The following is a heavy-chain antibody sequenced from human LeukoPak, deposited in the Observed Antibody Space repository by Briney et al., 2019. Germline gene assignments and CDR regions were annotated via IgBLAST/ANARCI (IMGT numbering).Heavy chain of an antibody. J-gene: IGHJ6*02. CDR2: ISAYNGNT. CDR1: GYTFTSYG. CDR3: AKTGGSYYYYYYGMDV. D-gene: IGHD1-26*01. V-gene: IGHV1-18*01. Sequence: ASVKVSCKASGYTFTSYGISWGRQAPGQGLEWMGWISAYNGNTNYAQKLQGRVTMTTDTSTSTAYMELRSLRSDDTAVYYCAKTGGSYYYYYYGMDVWGQGTTVTVSS.